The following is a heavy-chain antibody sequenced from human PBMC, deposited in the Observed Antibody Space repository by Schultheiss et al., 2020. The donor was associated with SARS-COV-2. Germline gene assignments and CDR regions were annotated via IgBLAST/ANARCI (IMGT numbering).Heavy chain of an antibody. CDR2: ISSNGGST. V-gene: IGHV3-64*04. Sequence: GGSLRLSCSASGFTFSSYAMHWVRQAPGKGLEYVSAISSNGGSTYYADSVKGRFTISRDNSKNTLYVQLNSLTVEDTAVYYCARDEGVGRFSFVYWGQGTLVTVSS. J-gene: IGHJ4*02. D-gene: IGHD1-26*01. CDR3: ARDEGVGRFSFVY. CDR1: GFTFSSYA.